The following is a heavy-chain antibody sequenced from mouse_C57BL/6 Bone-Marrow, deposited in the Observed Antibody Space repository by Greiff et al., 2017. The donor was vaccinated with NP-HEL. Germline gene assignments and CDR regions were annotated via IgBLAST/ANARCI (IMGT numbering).Heavy chain of an antibody. J-gene: IGHJ2*01. CDR3: TRVGIYYYGSFDY. V-gene: IGHV5-9-1*02. CDR1: GFTFSSYA. CDR2: ISSGGDYI. Sequence: EVTVVESGEGLVKPGGSLKLSCAASGFTFSSYAMSWVRQTPEKRLEWVAYISSGGDYIYSAVTVKGRFTISRDNARNTLYLQMSSLKSDDTAMYYCTRVGIYYYGSFDYWGQGTTLTGSS. D-gene: IGHD1-1*01.